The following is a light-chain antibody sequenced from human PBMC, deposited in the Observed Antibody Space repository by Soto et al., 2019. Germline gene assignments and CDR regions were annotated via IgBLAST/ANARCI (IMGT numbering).Light chain of an antibody. CDR3: QQLNSYPLT. J-gene: IGKJ5*01. V-gene: IGKV1-9*01. CDR2: AAS. CDR1: QGISSY. Sequence: DIQLTQSPSFLSASVGDRVTITCRASQGISSYLARYQQKPGKAPKLLIYAASTLQTGVPSRFSGSESGTEFTLTISSLQPEDFATYYCQQLNSYPLTFGQGTRLEIK.